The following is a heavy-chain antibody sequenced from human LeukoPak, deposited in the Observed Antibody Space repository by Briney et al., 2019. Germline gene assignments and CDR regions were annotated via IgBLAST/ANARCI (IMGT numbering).Heavy chain of an antibody. V-gene: IGHV4-39*01. CDR1: GGSISSPNHD. J-gene: IGHJ4*02. CDR3: ARQFDY. Sequence: SETLSLTCSVSGGSISSPNHDWAWIRQPPGQGLEWIGSIYYSGTTYYNLSLKSRVTLSVDTSQNQFSLKLSSVTAADTAVYYCARQFDYCGQGTLVTVSS. CDR2: IYYSGTT.